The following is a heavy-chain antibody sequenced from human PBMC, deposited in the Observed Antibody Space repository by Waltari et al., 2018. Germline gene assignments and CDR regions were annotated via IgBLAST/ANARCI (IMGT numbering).Heavy chain of an antibody. D-gene: IGHD1-1*01. J-gene: IGHJ6*03. CDR1: GFTFSNAW. CDR3: TTDPLPLDDYYYYYMDV. CDR2: IKSKTDGGTT. Sequence: EVQLVESGGGLVKPGGSLRLSCAASGFTFSNAWMSWVRQAPGKGLEWVGRIKSKTDGGTTDYAAPVKGRFTISRDDSKNTLYLQMNSLKTEDTAVYYCTTDPLPLDDYYYYYMDVWGKGTTVTVSS. V-gene: IGHV3-15*01.